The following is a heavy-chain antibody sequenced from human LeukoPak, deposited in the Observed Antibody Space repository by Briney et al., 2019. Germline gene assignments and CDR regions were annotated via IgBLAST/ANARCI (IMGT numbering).Heavy chain of an antibody. CDR1: GGSISSSSYY. V-gene: IGHV4-39*07. CDR2: IFYSETT. Sequence: SETLSLTCTVSGGSISSSSYYWGWVRQPPGKGLEWIGHIFYSETTYYKSSLKSRATISLDTSKNQFSLKLNSVTAADTAVYYCARGGGEYWGQGTLVTVSS. CDR3: ARGGGEY. D-gene: IGHD3-16*01. J-gene: IGHJ4*02.